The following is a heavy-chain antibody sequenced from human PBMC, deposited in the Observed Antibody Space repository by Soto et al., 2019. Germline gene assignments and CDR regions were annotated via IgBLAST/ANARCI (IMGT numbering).Heavy chain of an antibody. Sequence: ASVKVSCKASGRTFSSYAISWVRQAPGQGLEWMGGIIPIFGTANYAQKFQGRVTITADKSTSRAYMELRSLRSEDTAVYYCARRPHYDILTGYYAPFDYWDQGTLVAVSS. CDR1: GRTFSSYA. J-gene: IGHJ4*02. D-gene: IGHD3-9*01. CDR2: IIPIFGTA. CDR3: ARRPHYDILTGYYAPFDY. V-gene: IGHV1-69*06.